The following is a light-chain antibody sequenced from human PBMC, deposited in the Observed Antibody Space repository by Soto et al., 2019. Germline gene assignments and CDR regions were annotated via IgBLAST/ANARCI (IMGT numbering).Light chain of an antibody. CDR3: QHYNSYPWT. J-gene: IGKJ1*01. Sequence: EIQMTQSPSTLSASIGDRVTITCRASQTINNWLAWYQQKPGKAPNLLIYHASNLETGVPSRFSGSAFGTEFTLTISRLQPDDFATYYCQHYNSYPWTFGQGTKVEIK. CDR2: HAS. V-gene: IGKV1-5*01. CDR1: QTINNW.